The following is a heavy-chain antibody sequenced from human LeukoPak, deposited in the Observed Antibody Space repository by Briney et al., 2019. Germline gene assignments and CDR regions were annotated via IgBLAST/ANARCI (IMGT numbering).Heavy chain of an antibody. Sequence: GGSLRLSCAASGNYWMHWVRQAPGKGLVWVSHINSDGSWTSYADSVKGRFTISKDNAKNTVYLQMNSLRAEDTAVYYCAVGGPYYYYGMDVWGQGTTVTVSS. CDR1: GNYW. J-gene: IGHJ6*02. D-gene: IGHD1-26*01. V-gene: IGHV3-74*01. CDR2: INSDGSWT. CDR3: AVGGPYYYYGMDV.